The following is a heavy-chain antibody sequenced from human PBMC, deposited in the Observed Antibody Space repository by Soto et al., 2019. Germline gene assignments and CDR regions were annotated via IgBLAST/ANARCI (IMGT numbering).Heavy chain of an antibody. CDR3: ARQYWGYFDY. J-gene: IGHJ4*02. V-gene: IGHV4-34*01. CDR2: INHSGST. Sequence: PSETLSLTCAVYGGSFSVYYWSWIRQPPGKGLEWIGEINHSGSTNYNPSLKSRVTISVDTSKNQFSLKLSSVTAADTAVYYCARQYWGYFDYWGQGTLVTVSS. D-gene: IGHD7-27*01. CDR1: GGSFSVYY.